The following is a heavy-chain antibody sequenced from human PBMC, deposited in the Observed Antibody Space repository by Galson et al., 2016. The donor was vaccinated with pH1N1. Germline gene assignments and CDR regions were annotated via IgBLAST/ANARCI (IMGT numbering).Heavy chain of an antibody. CDR2: ISGSGSGT. J-gene: IGHJ4*02. D-gene: IGHD4-17*01. V-gene: IGHV3-23*01. CDR1: GFTFGAFA. CDR3: AKGAAVTTRPRIDY. Sequence: SLRLSCAASGFTFGAFAMTWVRQAPGKGLEWVSIISGSGSGTYYADSVKGRLTVSRDNSKNTLFLQMNSLRAVDTALYYCAKGAAVTTRPRIDYWGQGILVTVSS.